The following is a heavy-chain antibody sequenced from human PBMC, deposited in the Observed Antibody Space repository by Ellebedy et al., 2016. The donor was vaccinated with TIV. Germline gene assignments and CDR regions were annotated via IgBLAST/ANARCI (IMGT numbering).Heavy chain of an antibody. CDR1: GFTLSGYW. CDR3: AREGDTAMVHGLDV. V-gene: IGHV3-74*01. J-gene: IGHJ6*02. Sequence: GESLKISCAASGFTLSGYWMHWVRQAPGKGLVWVLRINGDGGSTTYADFVKGRFTISRDNAKNSVYLQMNSLRAGDTAVYYCAREGDTAMVHGLDVWGQGTAVTVSS. CDR2: INGDGGST. D-gene: IGHD5-18*01.